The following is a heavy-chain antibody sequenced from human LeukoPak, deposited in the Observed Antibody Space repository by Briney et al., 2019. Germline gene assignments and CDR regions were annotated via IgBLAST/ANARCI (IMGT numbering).Heavy chain of an antibody. CDR3: ARDLVTMVRGALVGDY. Sequence: GGSLRLSCAASGFTFSSYSMNWVRQAPGKGLEWVSSISSSSSYIYYADSVKGRFTTSRDNSKNTLYLQMNSLRAEDTAVYYCARDLVTMVRGALVGDYWGQGTLVTVSS. V-gene: IGHV3-21*01. D-gene: IGHD3-10*01. CDR1: GFTFSSYS. CDR2: ISSSSSYI. J-gene: IGHJ4*02.